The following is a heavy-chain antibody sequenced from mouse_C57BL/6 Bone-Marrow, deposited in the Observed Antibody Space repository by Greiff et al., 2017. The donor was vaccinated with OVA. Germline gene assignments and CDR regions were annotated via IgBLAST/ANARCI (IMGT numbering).Heavy chain of an antibody. CDR1: GYTFTSYW. CDR2: IDPSDSDT. D-gene: IGHD2-4*01. Sequence: QVQLQQPGAELVMPGASVKLSCKASGYTFTSYWMHWVKQRPGQGLEWIGEIDPSDSDTNYNQKFKGKSTLTVDKSSSTAYMQLSSLTSEDSAVYYCARDYDSDWYFDVWGTGTTVTVSS. CDR3: ARDYDSDWYFDV. J-gene: IGHJ1*03. V-gene: IGHV1-69*01.